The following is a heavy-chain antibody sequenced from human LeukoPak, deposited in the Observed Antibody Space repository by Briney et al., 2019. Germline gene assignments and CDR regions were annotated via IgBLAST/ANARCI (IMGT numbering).Heavy chain of an antibody. CDR3: ARERYYYDSSGYQWYFDL. D-gene: IGHD3-22*01. CDR1: GGSISSSSYY. CDR2: IYYSGST. V-gene: IGHV4-39*07. J-gene: IGHJ2*01. Sequence: SEALSLTCTVSGGSISSSSYYWGWIRQPPGKGLEWIGSIYYSGSTYYNPSLKSRVTISVDTSKNQFSLKLSSVTAADTAVYYCARERYYYDSSGYQWYFDLWGRGTLVTVSS.